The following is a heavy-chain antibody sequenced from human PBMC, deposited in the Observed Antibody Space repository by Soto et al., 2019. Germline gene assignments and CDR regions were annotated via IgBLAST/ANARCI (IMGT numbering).Heavy chain of an antibody. CDR2: VNHSGST. Sequence: SETLCLTCGVYGGSFSGYDWSWIRQPPGKGLEWIGEVNHSGSTNYNPSLKSRVTISVDTSKNQFSLKLSSVTAADTAVYYCAREKGITIFGVVPYGMDVWGQGTTVTVSS. J-gene: IGHJ6*02. D-gene: IGHD3-3*01. CDR1: GGSFSGYD. V-gene: IGHV4-34*01. CDR3: AREKGITIFGVVPYGMDV.